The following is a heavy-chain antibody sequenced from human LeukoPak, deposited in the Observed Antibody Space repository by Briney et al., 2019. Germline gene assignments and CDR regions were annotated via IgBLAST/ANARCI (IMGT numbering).Heavy chain of an antibody. V-gene: IGHV3-48*01. CDR1: GFTFSSYN. D-gene: IGHD2-15*01. CDR2: ISSSSRTM. CDR3: ARVAATPYQYYYMDV. Sequence: GGSLRLSCAASGFTFSSYNMNWVRQAPGKGLEWVSYISSSSRTMYDADSVKGRFTISRDNAKNSLFLQMSSLRAEDTAVYYCARVAATPYQYYYMDVWGKGTRSPSP. J-gene: IGHJ6*03.